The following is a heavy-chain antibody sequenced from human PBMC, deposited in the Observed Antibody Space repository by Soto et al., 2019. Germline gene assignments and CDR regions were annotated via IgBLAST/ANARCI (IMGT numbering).Heavy chain of an antibody. D-gene: IGHD6-6*01. J-gene: IGHJ4*02. CDR1: GGSISSGGYF. CDR3: ARERDLDY. CDR2: IYYSGST. V-gene: IGHV4-61*08. Sequence: SETLSLTCAVSGGSISSGGYFWSWIRQPPGKGLEWIGYIYYSGSTNYNPSLKSRVTISVDTSKNQFSLKLSSVTAADTAVYYCARERDLDYWGQGTLVTVSS.